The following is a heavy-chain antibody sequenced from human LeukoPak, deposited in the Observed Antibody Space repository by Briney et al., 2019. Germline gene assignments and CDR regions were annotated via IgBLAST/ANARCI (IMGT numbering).Heavy chain of an antibody. J-gene: IGHJ4*02. CDR3: ARGGYSYGYNYFDY. V-gene: IGHV1-2*02. CDR2: INPNSGGT. D-gene: IGHD5-18*01. Sequence: ASVKVSCKASGYTFTGYYMHWVRQAPGQGLEWMGWINPNSGGTNYAQRFQGRVTMTRDTSMSTAYMELSRLRSDDSAVYYCARGGYSYGYNYFDYWGQGTLVTVSS. CDR1: GYTFTGYY.